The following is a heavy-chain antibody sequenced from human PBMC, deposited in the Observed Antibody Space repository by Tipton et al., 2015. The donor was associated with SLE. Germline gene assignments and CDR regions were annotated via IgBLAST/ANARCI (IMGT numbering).Heavy chain of an antibody. D-gene: IGHD1-26*01. CDR1: GFTFSNAW. V-gene: IGHV3-15*01. CDR2: IKSKTDGGTT. CDR3: TTDSGIVGATFQH. Sequence: SLRLSCAASGFTFSNAWMSWVCQAPGKGLEWVGRIKSKTDGGTTDYAAPVKGRFTISRDDSKNTLYLQMNSLKTEDTAVYYCTTDSGIVGATFQHWGQGTLVTVSS. J-gene: IGHJ1*01.